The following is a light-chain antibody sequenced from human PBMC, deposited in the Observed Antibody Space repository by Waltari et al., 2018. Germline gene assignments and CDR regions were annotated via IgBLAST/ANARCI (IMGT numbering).Light chain of an antibody. CDR3: QQYDDWPRT. J-gene: IGKJ1*01. Sequence: DIVMTQSPATLSVSPGETATLSCRASQSVNNNLAWYQQQPGQAPRLLIYAASTMATGIPARFGASGSGTEFTLTITSLQSEDIAVYYCQQYDDWPRTFGQGTKVEV. CDR2: AAS. CDR1: QSVNNN. V-gene: IGKV3-15*01.